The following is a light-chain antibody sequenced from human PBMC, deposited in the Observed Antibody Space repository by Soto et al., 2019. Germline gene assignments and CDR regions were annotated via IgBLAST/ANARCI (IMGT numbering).Light chain of an antibody. CDR1: RSVSGW. CDR3: QQYETFSGT. J-gene: IGKJ1*01. CDR2: DAS. V-gene: IGKV1-5*01. Sequence: DIQLTQSPSTLSASVGDTVTVTCWANRSVSGWLAWYQQKPGEAPKLLIHDASAVPRGVPSRFSGSGSGTKFTLTIASLQPDYFATYCCQQYETFSGTFGPGTKVDIK.